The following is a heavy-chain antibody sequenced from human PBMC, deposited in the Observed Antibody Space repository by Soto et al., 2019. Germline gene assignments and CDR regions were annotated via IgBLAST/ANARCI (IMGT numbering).Heavy chain of an antibody. Sequence: SETLSLTCTVSGGYISSGDYYWSWIRQSPGKGLEWIGYIYHSGSTSYNPSLRSRVTMSVDTSKNQFSLELSSVTPADTAVFFCARARRYTSSWYFFDSWGKGTRVTVAS. D-gene: IGHD6-13*01. CDR3: ARARRYTSSWYFFDS. CDR1: GGYISSGDYY. V-gene: IGHV4-30-4*01. J-gene: IGHJ4*02. CDR2: IYHSGST.